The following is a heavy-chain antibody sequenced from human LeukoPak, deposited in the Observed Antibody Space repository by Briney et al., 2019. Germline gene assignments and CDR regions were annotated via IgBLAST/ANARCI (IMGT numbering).Heavy chain of an antibody. J-gene: IGHJ4*02. V-gene: IGHV4-59*12. D-gene: IGHD3-3*01. CDR1: GSSISSYY. Sequence: SETLSLTCTVSGSSISSYYWSLIRQPPGKGLEWIGYIYYSGSTNYNPSLKSRVTISVDTSKNQFSLKLSSVTAADTAVYYCVRAIVMQRFLEWLSDLYYFDYWGQGTLVTVSS. CDR3: VRAIVMQRFLEWLSDLYYFDY. CDR2: IYYSGST.